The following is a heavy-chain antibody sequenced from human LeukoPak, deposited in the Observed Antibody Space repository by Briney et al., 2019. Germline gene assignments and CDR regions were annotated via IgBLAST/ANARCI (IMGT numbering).Heavy chain of an antibody. J-gene: IGHJ2*01. D-gene: IGHD1-26*01. Sequence: PSETLSLTCTVSGGSISSGDYYWSWIRQHPGKGLEWIGYIYYSGNTNYNPSLKSRVTISVDTSKNQLSLKLSSVTAADTAVYYCARVGATDWYFDLWGRGTLVTVSS. CDR3: ARVGATDWYFDL. V-gene: IGHV4-61*08. CDR2: IYYSGNT. CDR1: GGSISSGDYY.